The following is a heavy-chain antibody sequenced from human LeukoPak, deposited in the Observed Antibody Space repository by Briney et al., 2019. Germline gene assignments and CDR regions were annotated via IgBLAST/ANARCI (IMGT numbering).Heavy chain of an antibody. Sequence: GGSLRLSCAASGFTFSSHWMHWVRQAPGKGLVWVPRINSDGSSAIYADSVKGRFTISRDNAKNTLYLQMNSLRAEDTAVYYCARRGNYYGSGSRNWGFDYWGQGTLVTVSS. CDR1: GFTFSSHW. D-gene: IGHD3-10*01. CDR2: INSDGSSA. V-gene: IGHV3-74*01. J-gene: IGHJ4*02. CDR3: ARRGNYYGSGSRNWGFDY.